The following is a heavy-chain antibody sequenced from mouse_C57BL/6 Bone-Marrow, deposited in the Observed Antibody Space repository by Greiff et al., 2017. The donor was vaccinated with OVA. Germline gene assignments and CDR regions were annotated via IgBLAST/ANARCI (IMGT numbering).Heavy chain of an antibody. CDR1: GYTFTGYW. V-gene: IGHV1-9*01. CDR3: ASSSYGTYEGVAY. CDR2: ILPGSGST. D-gene: IGHD2-1*01. J-gene: IGHJ3*01. Sequence: VQLQQSGAELMKPGASVKLSCKATGYTFTGYWIEWVKQRPGHGLAWIGEILPGSGSTKYNEKFKGKATFTADTSSNTASMQPSILTPEDSAFYYCASSSYGTYEGVAYWGQGTLVTVSA.